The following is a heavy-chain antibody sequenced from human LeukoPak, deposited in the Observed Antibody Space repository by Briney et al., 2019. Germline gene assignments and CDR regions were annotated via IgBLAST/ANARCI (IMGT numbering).Heavy chain of an antibody. Sequence: ASVKVSCKASGGTFSSYAISWVRQAPGQGLEWMGGIIPIFGTANYAQKFQGRVTITTDESTSTAYMELSSLRSEDTAVYYCARAYYYDSSGYYYGPSYWYFDLWGRGTLVTVSS. CDR1: GGTFSSYA. J-gene: IGHJ2*01. V-gene: IGHV1-69*05. CDR2: IIPIFGTA. CDR3: ARAYYYDSSGYYYGPSYWYFDL. D-gene: IGHD3-22*01.